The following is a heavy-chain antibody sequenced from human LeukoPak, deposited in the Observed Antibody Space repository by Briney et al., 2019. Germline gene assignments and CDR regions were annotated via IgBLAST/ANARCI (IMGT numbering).Heavy chain of an antibody. J-gene: IGHJ5*02. CDR2: IYYSGST. V-gene: IGHV4-59*01. D-gene: IGHD6-19*01. Sequence: SETLSLTCTVSGGFISSYYWSWIRQPPGEGLEWIGYIYYSGSTNYNPSLKSRVTISVDTSKNQFSLKLSSVTAADTAVYYCASFIAVAGAGFDPWGQGTLVTVSS. CDR3: ASFIAVAGAGFDP. CDR1: GGFISSYY.